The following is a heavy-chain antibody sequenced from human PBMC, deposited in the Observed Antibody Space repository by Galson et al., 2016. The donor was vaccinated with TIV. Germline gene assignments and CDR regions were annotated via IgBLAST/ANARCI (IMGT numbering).Heavy chain of an antibody. CDR1: GGSFNGYY. D-gene: IGHD3-22*01. Sequence: SETLSLTCAVYGGSFNGYYWSWIRQPPGKGLEWIGEINHGGSTNYNPSLKSRVTISVDTSENQFSLKLNSVTAADTAVYYCARGHWDVTMMVVVFTSSSVYFDWWGQGTLVTVPS. CDR3: ARGHWDVTMMVVVFTSSSVYFDW. V-gene: IGHV4-34*01. J-gene: IGHJ4*02. CDR2: INHGGST.